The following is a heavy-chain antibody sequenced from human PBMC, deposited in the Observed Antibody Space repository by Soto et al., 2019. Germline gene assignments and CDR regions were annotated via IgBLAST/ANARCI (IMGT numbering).Heavy chain of an antibody. J-gene: IGHJ5*01. CDR3: GKEGYCSGGRCYPSWFDP. CDR2: MTGSGGRT. Sequence: EVQLLESGGGLVQPGGSLRLSCAASRFAFSSYAMSWVRQAPGKGLEWVSAMTGSGGRTYYADSVKGRSTISRDNCKNQLQLEVNRPRAEGTGGYYCGKEGYCSGGRCYPSWFDPWGQGPLVTVSS. V-gene: IGHV3-23*01. D-gene: IGHD2-15*01. CDR1: RFAFSSYA.